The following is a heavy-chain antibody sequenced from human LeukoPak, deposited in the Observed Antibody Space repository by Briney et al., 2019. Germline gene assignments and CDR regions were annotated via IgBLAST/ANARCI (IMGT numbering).Heavy chain of an antibody. CDR2: MNPNSGNT. CDR3: ARGENDLGIAERIDY. D-gene: IGHD6-13*01. V-gene: IGHV1-8*01. J-gene: IGHJ4*02. Sequence: GASVKVSCKAYGYTFTSYDINWVRQATGQGLEWMGWMNPNSGNTGYAQKFQGRVTMTRNTSISTAYMELSSLRSEDTAVYYCARGENDLGIAERIDYWGQGTLVTVSS. CDR1: GYTFTSYD.